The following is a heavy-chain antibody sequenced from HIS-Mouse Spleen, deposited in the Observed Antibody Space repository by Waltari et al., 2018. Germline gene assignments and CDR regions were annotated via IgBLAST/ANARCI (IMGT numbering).Heavy chain of an antibody. J-gene: IGHJ5*02. V-gene: IGHV4-38-2*02. CDR3: ARVKT. Sequence: QLQLQESGPGLVKPSENLSLTCTVSGYSISSGYYWGWIRQPPGKGLEWIGSIYHSGSTYYNPSLKSRVTISVDTSKNQFSLKLSSVTAADTAVYYCARVKTWGQGTLVTVSS. CDR2: IYHSGST. CDR1: GYSISSGYY.